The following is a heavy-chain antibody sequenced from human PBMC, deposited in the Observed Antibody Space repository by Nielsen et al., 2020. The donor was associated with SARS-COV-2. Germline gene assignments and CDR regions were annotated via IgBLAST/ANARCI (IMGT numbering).Heavy chain of an antibody. CDR3: ARHLRGYIDY. V-gene: IGHV1-46*01. J-gene: IGHJ4*02. CDR1: GYTLSSHY. Sequence: ASVKVSCKASGYTLSSHYFHWVRQAPGQGLEWMGIMSPTGGSTTYAQKFQGRVTITRDTSASTAYMVLSSLRSEDTAVYYCARHLRGYIDYWGQGTLVTVSS. CDR2: MSPTGGST.